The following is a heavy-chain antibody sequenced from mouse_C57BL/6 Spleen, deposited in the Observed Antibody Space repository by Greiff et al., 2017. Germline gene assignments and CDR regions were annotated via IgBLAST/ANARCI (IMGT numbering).Heavy chain of an antibody. J-gene: IGHJ3*01. CDR2: ILPGSGST. Sequence: QVQLQQSGAELMKPGASVKLSCKATGYTFTGYWIEWVKQRPGHGLEWIGEILPGSGSTNYNEKFKGKATFTADTSSNTASMQLSSRTTEDSAIYYCARRGDQAWFAYWGQGTLVTVSA. CDR1: GYTFTGYW. D-gene: IGHD3-2*02. V-gene: IGHV1-9*01. CDR3: ARRGDQAWFAY.